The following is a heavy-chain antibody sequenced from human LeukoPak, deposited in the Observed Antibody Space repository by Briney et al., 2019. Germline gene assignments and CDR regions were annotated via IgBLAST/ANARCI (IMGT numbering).Heavy chain of an antibody. V-gene: IGHV4-34*01. CDR2: INHSGST. J-gene: IGHJ3*02. CDR3: ARAGSSIIYRGAFDI. Sequence: SETLSLTCAVYGGSFSGYYWSWIRHPPGKGLEWIGEINHSGSTNYNPSLKSRVTISVDTSKNQFSLKLSSVTAADTAVYYCARAGSSIIYRGAFDIWGQGTMVTVSS. CDR1: GGSFSGYY. D-gene: IGHD3-10*01.